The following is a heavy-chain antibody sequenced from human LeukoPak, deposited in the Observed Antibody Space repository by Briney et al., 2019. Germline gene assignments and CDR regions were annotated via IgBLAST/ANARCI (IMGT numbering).Heavy chain of an antibody. J-gene: IGHJ4*02. D-gene: IGHD3-10*01. CDR2: ISAYNGNT. Sequence: ASVRVSCKASGYTFTSYGISWVRQAPGQGLEWMGWISAYNGNTNYAQNLQGRVTMTKDTSTSTAYMGLRSLRSDDTVVYYGAGEAARRGVFDYWGQGTLVTVSS. V-gene: IGHV1-18*04. CDR3: AGEAARRGVFDY. CDR1: GYTFTSYG.